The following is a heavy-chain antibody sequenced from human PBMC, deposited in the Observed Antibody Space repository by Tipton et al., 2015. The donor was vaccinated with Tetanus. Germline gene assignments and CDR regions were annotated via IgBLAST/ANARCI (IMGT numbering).Heavy chain of an antibody. J-gene: IGHJ4*02. Sequence: QSGPEVKKPGASVKVSCKASGYTFTSFGINWVRQAPGQGLEWMGWINTDKGSTSYAQNLQGRVIMTTDTSTLTAYMELRSLRSDDTAVYYCARGGTMDYWGQGTLVTVSS. CDR2: INTDKGST. CDR3: ARGGTMDY. V-gene: IGHV1-18*01. CDR1: GYTFTSFG. D-gene: IGHD1-1*01.